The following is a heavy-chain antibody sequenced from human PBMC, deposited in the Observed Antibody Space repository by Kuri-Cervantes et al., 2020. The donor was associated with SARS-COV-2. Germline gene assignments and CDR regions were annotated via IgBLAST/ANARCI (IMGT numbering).Heavy chain of an antibody. CDR3: VRDGDHWNFDY. CDR1: GITFSSHW. Sequence: GESLKISCAASGITFSSHWIHWVRQAPGKGLVWVSRINPDGSYTNNADSVKGRFTLSRDNAKNMLFLQMNSLRAEDTAVYYCVRDGDHWNFDYWGQGTPVTVSS. J-gene: IGHJ4*02. CDR2: INPDGSYT. D-gene: IGHD1-1*01. V-gene: IGHV3-74*01.